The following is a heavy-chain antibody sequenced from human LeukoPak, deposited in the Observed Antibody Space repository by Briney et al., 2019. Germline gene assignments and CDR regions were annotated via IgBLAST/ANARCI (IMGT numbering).Heavy chain of an antibody. J-gene: IGHJ4*02. Sequence: PGGSLRLSCAASGFTFSSYGMHWVRQAPGKGLEWVAVISYDGSNKYYADSVKGRFTISRDNSKNTLYLQMNSLRAEDTAVYYCASTSGYYYGSGSTYWGQGTLVTVSS. D-gene: IGHD3-10*01. CDR3: ASTSGYYYGSGSTY. V-gene: IGHV3-30*19. CDR2: ISYDGSNK. CDR1: GFTFSSYG.